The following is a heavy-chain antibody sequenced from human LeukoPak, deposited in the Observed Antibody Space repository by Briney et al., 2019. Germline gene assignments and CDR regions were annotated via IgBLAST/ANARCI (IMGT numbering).Heavy chain of an antibody. CDR1: GFTFSSYP. J-gene: IGHJ4*02. Sequence: GRSLRLSCAASGFTFSSYPMHWVRQAPGKGLEWVAVISYDGTNKYYADSVKGRFTISRDNSKNTLYLQMNSLRAEDTAVYYCARRSDGSGSLDYWGQGTLVTISS. D-gene: IGHD3-22*01. CDR2: ISYDGTNK. CDR3: ARRSDGSGSLDY. V-gene: IGHV3-30-3*01.